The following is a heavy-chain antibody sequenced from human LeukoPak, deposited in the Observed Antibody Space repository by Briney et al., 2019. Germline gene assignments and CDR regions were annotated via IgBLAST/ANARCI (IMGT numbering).Heavy chain of an antibody. V-gene: IGHV3-23*01. CDR3: AREWARRVPAG. D-gene: IGHD1-26*01. J-gene: IGHJ4*02. CDR1: GFTFNSYA. CDR2: ITGSGST. Sequence: GGSLRLSCAASGFTFNSYAMSWVRQAPGKGLEWVSGITGSGSTYYADSVKGRFTISRDNSKNTVYLQMNSLKAEDTAVYYCAREWARRVPAGWGQGTLVTVSS.